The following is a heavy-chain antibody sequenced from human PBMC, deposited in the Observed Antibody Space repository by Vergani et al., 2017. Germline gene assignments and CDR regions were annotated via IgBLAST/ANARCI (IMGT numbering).Heavy chain of an antibody. D-gene: IGHD6-6*01. V-gene: IGHV1-8*01. Sequence: QAQLVQSGAEVKKPGASVRVSCKASGYTFTSYDINWVRQATGQGLEWMGWMNPNSGNTGYAQKFQGRVTMTRNTSISTAYMELSSLRSEDTAVYYCARGLSSIAARPIYYYYYMDVWGKGTTVTVSS. CDR2: MNPNSGNT. J-gene: IGHJ6*03. CDR1: GYTFTSYD. CDR3: ARGLSSIAARPIYYYYYMDV.